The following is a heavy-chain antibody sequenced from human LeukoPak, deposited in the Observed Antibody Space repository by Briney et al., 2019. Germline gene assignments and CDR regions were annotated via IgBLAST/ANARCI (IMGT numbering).Heavy chain of an antibody. V-gene: IGHV3-74*01. CDR3: HPLAYASK. CDR1: GVTSGFTFSSRW. CDR2: TKNDGRST. D-gene: IGHD2-8*01. Sequence: HTGGSLRLSCAVSGVTSGFTFSSRWMHWVRQAPGKGLEWVSVTKNDGRSTNYADSVRGRFTVSRDTTQNTGYLEMNSLRVEDTAIYYCHPLAYASKWGQGTLVTVSS. J-gene: IGHJ4*02.